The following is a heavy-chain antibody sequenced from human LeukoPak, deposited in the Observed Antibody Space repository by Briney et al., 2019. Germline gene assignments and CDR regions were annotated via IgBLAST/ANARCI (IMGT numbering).Heavy chain of an antibody. CDR1: GCTFSDYY. J-gene: IGHJ4*02. Sequence: GGSLRLSCAASGCTFSDYYKSWIRQAPGKGLEWVSYISSSGSTIYYADSVKGRFTISRDNAKNSLYLQMNSLRAEDTAVYYCAGSYGSGSYYAYWGQGTLVTVSS. D-gene: IGHD3-10*01. V-gene: IGHV3-11*04. CDR2: ISSSGSTI. CDR3: AGSYGSGSYYAY.